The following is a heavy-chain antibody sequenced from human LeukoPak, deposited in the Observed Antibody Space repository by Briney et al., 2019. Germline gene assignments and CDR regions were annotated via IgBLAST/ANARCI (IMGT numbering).Heavy chain of an antibody. CDR2: MNPSSGNT. Sequence: ASVKVSCKASVYTFSNYDINWVRQATGQGLEWMGWMNPSSGNTGYAQKFQDRVTMTRNTTISTAYMQLSSLNSEDTAVYYCARGPSCRSITCPYWFDPWGQGTLVTVSS. CDR1: VYTFSNYD. D-gene: IGHD2-2*01. V-gene: IGHV1-8*01. CDR3: ARGPSCRSITCPYWFDP. J-gene: IGHJ5*02.